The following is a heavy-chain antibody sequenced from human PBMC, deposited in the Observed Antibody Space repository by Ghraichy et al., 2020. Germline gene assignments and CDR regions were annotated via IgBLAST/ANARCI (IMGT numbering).Heavy chain of an antibody. CDR1: GGSMSTDY. D-gene: IGHD1-26*01. J-gene: IGHJ4*02. V-gene: IGHV4-4*07. CDR2: ISSSGAS. Sequence: SETLSLTCTVSGGSMSTDYWSWIRQPAGKGLEWVGRISSSGASNYNPSLKSRVTMSIDTSKNQFSLKLSSVTAADTAVYYCARTEYGSFGLIRYWGQGTLVTFSS. CDR3: ARTEYGSFGLIRY.